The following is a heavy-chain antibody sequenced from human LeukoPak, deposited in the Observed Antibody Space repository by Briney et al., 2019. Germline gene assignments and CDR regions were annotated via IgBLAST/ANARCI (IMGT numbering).Heavy chain of an antibody. Sequence: SETLSLTCTVSGGSINNYYWSWIRQSPGKGLEWIGEVAHKGPTVYSPTLNRKYNPSFKSRVTMSVDPSKNQFSLKLTSVTVADTATYYCVRQGTNSGYYLLDYWGQGHLVIVSS. CDR2: VAHKGPTVYSPTLNR. CDR3: VRQGTNSGYYLLDY. V-gene: IGHV4-59*08. D-gene: IGHD3-22*01. CDR1: GGSINNYY. J-gene: IGHJ4*02.